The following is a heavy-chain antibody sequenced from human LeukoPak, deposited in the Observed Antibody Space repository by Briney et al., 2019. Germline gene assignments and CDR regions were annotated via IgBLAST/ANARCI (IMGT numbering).Heavy chain of an antibody. V-gene: IGHV4-4*02. D-gene: IGHD5-24*01. J-gene: IGHJ4*02. CDR3: ATLMATGGPGTLKN. Sequence: PLETLSLTCAVSGGSISSSNWWSWVRQPPGKGLEWIGEIYHSGSTNYNPSLKSRVTISVDKSKNQFSLKLSSVTAADTAVYYCATLMATGGPGTLKNWGQGTLVTVSS. CDR1: GGSISSSNW. CDR2: IYHSGST.